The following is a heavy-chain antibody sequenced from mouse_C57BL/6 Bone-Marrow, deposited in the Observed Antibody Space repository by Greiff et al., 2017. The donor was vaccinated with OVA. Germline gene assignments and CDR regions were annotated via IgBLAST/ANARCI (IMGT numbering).Heavy chain of an antibody. CDR2: INPNNGGT. V-gene: IGHV1-26*01. J-gene: IGHJ2*01. Sequence: EVQLQQSGPELVKPGASVKISCKASGYTFTDYYMNWVKQSHGKSLEWIGDINPNNGGTSYNQKFKGKATLTVDKSSSTAYMELRSLTSEDSAVYCCARWGGYDEVDYWGQGTTLTVSS. D-gene: IGHD2-2*01. CDR1: GYTFTDYY. CDR3: ARWGGYDEVDY.